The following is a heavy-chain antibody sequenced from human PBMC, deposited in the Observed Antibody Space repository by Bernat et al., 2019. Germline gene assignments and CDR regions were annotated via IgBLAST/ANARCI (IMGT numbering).Heavy chain of an antibody. Sequence: QLQLQESGPGLVKPSETLSLTCTVSGGSISSSSYYWGWIRQPPGKGLEWIGSIYYSGSTYYNPSLKSRVTISVDTSKNQFSLKLSSVTAADTAVYYCARRSDYYDSSGYLYYFDYWGQGTLVTVSS. CDR2: IYYSGST. CDR1: GGSISSSSYY. J-gene: IGHJ4*02. D-gene: IGHD3-22*01. CDR3: ARRSDYYDSSGYLYYFDY. V-gene: IGHV4-39*07.